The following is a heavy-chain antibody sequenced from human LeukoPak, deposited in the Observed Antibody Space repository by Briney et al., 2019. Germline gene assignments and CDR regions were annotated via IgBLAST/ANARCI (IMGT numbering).Heavy chain of an antibody. J-gene: IGHJ4*02. CDR2: IWYDGSEK. Sequence: PGRSLRLSCAASVFTFSYYAMHWVRQAPGEGLEWVAVIWYDGSEKFYADSVKGRFTISRGNSKNTLFLQMNSLRAEDTAVYYCARDYGTTTSTKRWGCFDYWGQGALVTVSS. V-gene: IGHV3-33*01. CDR1: VFTFSYYA. D-gene: IGHD5/OR15-5a*01. CDR3: ARDYGTTTSTKRWGCFDY.